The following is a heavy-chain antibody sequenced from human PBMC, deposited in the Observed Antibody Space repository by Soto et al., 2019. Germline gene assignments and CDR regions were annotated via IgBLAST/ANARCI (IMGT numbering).Heavy chain of an antibody. CDR2: IFPDDSDT. CDR3: ARRGKEYTKSFWFDP. D-gene: IGHD2-2*02. J-gene: IGHJ5*02. CDR1: GYKFVDYY. V-gene: IGHV5-51*01. Sequence: ASVKVSCKASGYKFVDYYIHWVRQMPGKGLEWMGIIFPDDSDTRYSPSFQGQVTISVDKSISTAYLQWSSLKASDTAIYYCARRGKEYTKSFWFDPWGQGTLVTVSS.